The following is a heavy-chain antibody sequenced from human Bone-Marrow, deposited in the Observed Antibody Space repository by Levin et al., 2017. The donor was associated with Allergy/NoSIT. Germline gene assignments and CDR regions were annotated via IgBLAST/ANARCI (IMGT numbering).Heavy chain of an antibody. CDR3: PTEGFAELNFDGSDYYYYYMDV. J-gene: IGHJ6*03. D-gene: IGHD3-10*01. Sequence: PSETLSLTCTVSGGSISSGHFYWGWIRQPAGKGLEWIGRIYNDWTGRTDYNPSLKSRVIISLDRSKNQFSLRLSSVTAADTAMYVWPTEGFAELNFDGSDYYYYYMDVWGKGTTVTVSS. CDR2: NDWTGRT. V-gene: IGHV4-61*02. CDR1: GGSISSGHFY.